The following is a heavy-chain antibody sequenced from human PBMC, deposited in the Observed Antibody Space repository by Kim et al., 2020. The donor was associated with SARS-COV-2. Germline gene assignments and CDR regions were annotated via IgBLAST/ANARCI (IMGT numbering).Heavy chain of an antibody. CDR3: ARGGQLRYFDWSSPYYFDY. D-gene: IGHD3-9*01. V-gene: IGHV4-34*01. CDR1: GGSFSGYY. CDR2: INHSGST. J-gene: IGHJ4*02. Sequence: SETLSLTCAVYGGSFSGYYWSWIRQPPGKGLEWIGEINHSGSTNYNPSLKSRVTISVDTSKNQFSLKLSSVTAADTAVYYCARGGQLRYFDWSSPYYFDYWGQGTLVTVSS.